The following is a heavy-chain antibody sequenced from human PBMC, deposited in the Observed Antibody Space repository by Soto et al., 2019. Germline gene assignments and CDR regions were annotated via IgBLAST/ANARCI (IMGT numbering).Heavy chain of an antibody. J-gene: IGHJ4*02. CDR1: GGSISTSNW. Sequence: QVQLQESGPGLVKPSGTLSLTCAVSGGSISTSNWWSWVRQPPGKGLGWIGEVYHSGSTNYNPSFKSRVDMSVDKSKNQFSLKLNAVTAADTALYYCARTSPSGTRFDYWGQGSLVTVS. D-gene: IGHD1-1*01. CDR3: ARTSPSGTRFDY. V-gene: IGHV4-4*02. CDR2: VYHSGST.